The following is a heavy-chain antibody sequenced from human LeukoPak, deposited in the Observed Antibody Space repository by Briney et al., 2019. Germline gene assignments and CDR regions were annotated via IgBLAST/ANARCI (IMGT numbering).Heavy chain of an antibody. Sequence: PGGSLRLSCAASGFPFTDDWMNWVRQAPGKRLEWVGRIKKKGDGGTTDYAAPVKGRFTISRDDSKNMLYLEMNNLKIEDTAVYYCTTVTMVRDYDYWGQGTLVTVSS. CDR3: TTVTMVRDYDY. CDR2: IKKKGDGGTT. D-gene: IGHD3-10*01. CDR1: GFPFTDDW. V-gene: IGHV3-15*01. J-gene: IGHJ4*02.